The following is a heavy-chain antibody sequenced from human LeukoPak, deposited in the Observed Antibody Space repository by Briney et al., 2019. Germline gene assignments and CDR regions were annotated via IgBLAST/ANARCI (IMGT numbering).Heavy chain of an antibody. J-gene: IGHJ4*02. Sequence: GASVKVSCKASGYTFIDYYIHWVRQAPGQGLEWMGRINPNSGDTNYAQKFEGRVTMTRDTSIRTAYMELSRLTSDDPAVYYCARDKWLRDYWGQGALVTVSS. CDR2: INPNSGDT. D-gene: IGHD5-12*01. V-gene: IGHV1-2*02. CDR1: GYTFIDYY. CDR3: ARDKWLRDY.